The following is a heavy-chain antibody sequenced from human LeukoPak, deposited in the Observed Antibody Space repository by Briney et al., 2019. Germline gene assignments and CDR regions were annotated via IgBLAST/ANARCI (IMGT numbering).Heavy chain of an antibody. CDR3: ARRRTTGTTGYFDY. D-gene: IGHD1-1*01. CDR2: ISTSEST. Sequence: SETLSLTCTVGGGSLSGHYWGWVRQPPGKGLEWIGYISTSESTNYNPSLKSRITISVDTSKNQFSLNLSSVTAADTAVYYCARRRTTGTTGYFDYWGQGTLVTVSS. J-gene: IGHJ4*02. CDR1: GGSLSGHY. V-gene: IGHV4-4*09.